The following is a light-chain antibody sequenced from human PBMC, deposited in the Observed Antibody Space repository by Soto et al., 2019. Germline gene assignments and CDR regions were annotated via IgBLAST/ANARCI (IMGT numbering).Light chain of an antibody. J-gene: IGKJ1*01. CDR2: DAS. CDR1: QSINNH. CDR3: QQRSYWWT. V-gene: IGKV3-11*01. Sequence: EIVLTQSPATLSLSPGERATLSCRVSQSINNHLAWYQQKPGQAPRLLIYDASNRATDIPARFRGSGSGTEFTLTISSLESADSAVYYCQQRSYWWTFGQGTRVEIK.